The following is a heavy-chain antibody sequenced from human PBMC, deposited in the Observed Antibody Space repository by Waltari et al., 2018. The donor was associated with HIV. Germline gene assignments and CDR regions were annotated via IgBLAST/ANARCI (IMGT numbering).Heavy chain of an antibody. CDR3: VRDAKIVVSIPYFDP. J-gene: IGHJ5*02. CDR2: ISGTSTFV. Sequence: DVKLVESGGGLVKTGGSWTLSCVAYGPTLRACGLNWVRQAPGKGLEWVASISGTSTFVKYADSVKGRFTTSRDNAKNTVYLQMDSLRVEDSAIYYCVRDAKIVVSIPYFDPWGQGVLVTVSS. V-gene: IGHV3-21*04. CDR1: GPTLRACG. D-gene: IGHD3-16*01.